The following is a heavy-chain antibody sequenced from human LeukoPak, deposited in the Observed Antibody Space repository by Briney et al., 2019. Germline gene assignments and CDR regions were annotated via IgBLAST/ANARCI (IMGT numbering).Heavy chain of an antibody. Sequence: PGGSLRLSCAASGFTFSSYAMSWVRQAPGKGLEWVSAISGSGGSTYYADSVKGRFTISRDNSKNTLYLQMNSLRAEDTAVYYCAKEPVDYYGSGSSPYYFDYWGQGTLVTVSS. J-gene: IGHJ4*02. CDR3: AKEPVDYYGSGSSPYYFDY. D-gene: IGHD3-10*01. CDR1: GFTFSSYA. CDR2: ISGSGGST. V-gene: IGHV3-23*01.